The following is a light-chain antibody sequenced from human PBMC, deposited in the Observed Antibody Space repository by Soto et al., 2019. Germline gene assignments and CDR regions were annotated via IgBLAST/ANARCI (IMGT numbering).Light chain of an antibody. J-gene: IGLJ3*02. CDR2: DVT. V-gene: IGLV2-11*01. CDR1: SSNVGGYSY. Sequence: QSVLTQPRSVSVSPGQSVTISCTGTSSNVGGYSYVSWYQQHPGIAPQLIIYDVTKRPSGVPDRFSGSKSGNTASLTISGLQAEDEADYYCCSYAGSYSRVFGGGTKLTVL. CDR3: CSYAGSYSRV.